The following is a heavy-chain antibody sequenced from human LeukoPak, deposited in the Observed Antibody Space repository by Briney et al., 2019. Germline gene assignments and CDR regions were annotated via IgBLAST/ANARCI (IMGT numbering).Heavy chain of an antibody. CDR1: GFTFSSYW. J-gene: IGHJ4*02. CDR2: MKQDGSEK. Sequence: GGSLRLSCAASGFTFSSYWMSWVRQAPGKGLEWVANMKQDGSEKYYVDSVKGRFTISRDNAKNSLYLQMNSLRAEDTAVYYCARDIGYYYDSSGYLFDYWGQGTLVTVSS. CDR3: ARDIGYYYDSSGYLFDY. V-gene: IGHV3-7*01. D-gene: IGHD3-22*01.